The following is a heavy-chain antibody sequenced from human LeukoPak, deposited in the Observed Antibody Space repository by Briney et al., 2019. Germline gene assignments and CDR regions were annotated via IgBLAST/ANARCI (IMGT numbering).Heavy chain of an antibody. Sequence: SETLSLTCTVSGDSVASGGYYWDWIRQPPGKGLEWIGYIYYSVSTNYNLSLKSRVTISVDTSENQFSLKLTSVTAADTAVYYCARGGRGRNWFDPWGQGTLVTVSS. V-gene: IGHV4-61*08. J-gene: IGHJ5*02. CDR1: GDSVASGGYY. CDR3: ARGGRGRNWFDP. D-gene: IGHD3-10*01. CDR2: IYYSVST.